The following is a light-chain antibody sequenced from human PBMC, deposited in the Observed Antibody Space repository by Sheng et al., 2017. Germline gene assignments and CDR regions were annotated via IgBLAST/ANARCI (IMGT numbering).Light chain of an antibody. Sequence: EILMKQSPATLSVSPGERVTLSCRASQSVSSNLAWYQQKPGQAPRLLIYDASNRATGIPARFSGSGSGTDFTLTISSLEPEDFAVYYCQQRSNWPLTFGGGTKVEIK. V-gene: IGKV3-11*01. CDR2: DAS. CDR3: QQRSNWPLT. CDR1: QSVSSN. J-gene: IGKJ4*01.